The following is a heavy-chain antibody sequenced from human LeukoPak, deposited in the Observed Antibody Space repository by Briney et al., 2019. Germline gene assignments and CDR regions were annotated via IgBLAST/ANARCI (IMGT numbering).Heavy chain of an antibody. V-gene: IGHV1-46*01. Sequence: ASVKVSCKASGYTFTSYYMHWVRQAPRQGLEWMGIINPSGGSTSYAQKFQGRVTMTRDTSTSTVYMELSSLRSEDTAVYYCARVGARRDGYNYFDSWGQGTLVTVSS. CDR2: INPSGGST. D-gene: IGHD5-24*01. J-gene: IGHJ4*02. CDR1: GYTFTSYY. CDR3: ARVGARRDGYNYFDS.